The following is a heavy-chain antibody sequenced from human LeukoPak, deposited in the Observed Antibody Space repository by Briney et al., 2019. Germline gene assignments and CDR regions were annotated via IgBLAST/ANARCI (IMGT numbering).Heavy chain of an antibody. J-gene: IGHJ4*02. CDR1: GVLFSNYW. CDR2: INRDGSST. CDR3: AKDEIAYCGGDCYSAFGY. V-gene: IGHV3-74*01. D-gene: IGHD2-21*02. Sequence: PGGSLRLSCAASGVLFSNYWMHWVRQAPGKGLVWVSRINRDGSSTSYADSVKGRFTISRDNAKNTLYLQMNSLRAEDTAVYYCAKDEIAYCGGDCYSAFGYWGQGTLVTVSS.